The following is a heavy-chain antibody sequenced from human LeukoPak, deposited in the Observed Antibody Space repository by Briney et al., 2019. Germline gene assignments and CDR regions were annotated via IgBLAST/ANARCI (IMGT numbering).Heavy chain of an antibody. CDR1: GGSISSYY. CDR3: ASAYCGGDCYSAPFSYYYGMDV. J-gene: IGHJ6*02. V-gene: IGHV4-59*01. D-gene: IGHD2-21*02. CDR2: IYYSGST. Sequence: PPETLSLTCTVSGGSISSYYWSWIRQPPGKGLEWIGYIYYSGSTNYNPSLKSRVTISVDTSKNQFSLKLSSVTAADTAVYYCASAYCGGDCYSAPFSYYYGMDVWGQGTTVTVSS.